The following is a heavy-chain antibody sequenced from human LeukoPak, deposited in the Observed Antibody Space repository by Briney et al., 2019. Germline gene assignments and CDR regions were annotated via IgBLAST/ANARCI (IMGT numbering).Heavy chain of an antibody. V-gene: IGHV3-9*01. J-gene: IGHJ4*02. CDR1: GFTFRNYA. CDR2: ISWNGDNI. D-gene: IGHD3-3*01. Sequence: GGSLRLSCAASGFTFRNYAMHWVRQVPGKGPEWVSGISWNGDNIAYADSVKGRFTISRDNAKNSLYLQMNSLRAEDTALYYCAKGRVFGVGTPPGYWGQGTLVTVSS. CDR3: AKGRVFGVGTPPGY.